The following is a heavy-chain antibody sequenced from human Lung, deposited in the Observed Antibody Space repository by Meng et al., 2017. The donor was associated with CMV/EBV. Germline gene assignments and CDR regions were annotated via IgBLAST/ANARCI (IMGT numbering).Heavy chain of an antibody. D-gene: IGHD1-26*01. Sequence: GESLKISCAASGFTLSSYWMSWVSQAPGKGLEWVANIKEDGSEKYYVDSVKGRFTISRDNAKNSLYVQMNSLRGEDTAVYYCARAYRAIDYWGQGTLVTVSS. V-gene: IGHV3-7*01. CDR2: IKEDGSEK. CDR1: GFTLSSYW. J-gene: IGHJ4*02. CDR3: ARAYRAIDY.